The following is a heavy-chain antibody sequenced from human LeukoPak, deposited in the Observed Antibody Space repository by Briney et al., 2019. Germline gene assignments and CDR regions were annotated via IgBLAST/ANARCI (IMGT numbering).Heavy chain of an antibody. D-gene: IGHD2-15*01. J-gene: IGHJ6*03. CDR3: ARYYCSGGSCYSEPYYMDV. V-gene: IGHV3-73*01. CDR1: GFTFSGSA. Sequence: PGGSLRLSCAASGFTFSGSAMHWVRQASGKGLEWVGRIRSKANSYATAYAASVKGRFTISRDDSKNTAYLQMNSLRAEDTALYYCARYYCSGGSCYSEPYYMDVWGKGTTVTVSS. CDR2: IRSKANSYAT.